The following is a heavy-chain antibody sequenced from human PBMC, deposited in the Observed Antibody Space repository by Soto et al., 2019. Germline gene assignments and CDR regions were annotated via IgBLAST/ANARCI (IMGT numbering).Heavy chain of an antibody. D-gene: IGHD6-19*01. J-gene: IGHJ4*02. CDR1: GFTFSSSF. V-gene: IGHV3-7*03. CDR3: ARYFRGSGRYFFDY. Sequence: SLRLSCVASGFTFSSSFMGWVRQAPGKGLEWVANINQDGGGTYYVDSVQGRFTISRDNAKDSLYLQMNSLRGEDTVVYYCARYFRGSGRYFFDYWGQGTLVTVS. CDR2: INQDGGGT.